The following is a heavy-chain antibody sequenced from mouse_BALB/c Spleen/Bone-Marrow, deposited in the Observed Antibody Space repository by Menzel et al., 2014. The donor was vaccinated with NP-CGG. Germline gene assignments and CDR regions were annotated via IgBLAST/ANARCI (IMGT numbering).Heavy chain of an antibody. D-gene: IGHD2-4*01. CDR2: ISTYYGDA. CDR1: GYTFTDYT. Sequence: QVQLQQPGAELVRPGVSVKISCKGSGYTFTDYTMHWVKQSHAKSLEWIGVISTYYGDASYNQKFKGKATMTVDKSSSTAYMELARLTSEDSAIYYCARVITTGYYGMDYWGQGTSVTVSS. CDR3: ARVITTGYYGMDY. V-gene: IGHV1S137*01. J-gene: IGHJ4*01.